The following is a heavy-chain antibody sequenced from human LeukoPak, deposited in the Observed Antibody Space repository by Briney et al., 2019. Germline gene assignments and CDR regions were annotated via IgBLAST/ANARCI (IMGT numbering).Heavy chain of an antibody. CDR2: IYYSGST. D-gene: IGHD3-9*01. CDR3: ARTTYYDILTGLNWFDP. Sequence: SETLSLTCTVSGGSISSSSYCWGWIRQPPGKGLEWIGSIYYSGSTYYNPSLKSRVTISVDTSKNQFSLKLSSVTAADTAVYYCARTTYYDILTGLNWFDPWGQGTLVTVSS. J-gene: IGHJ5*02. V-gene: IGHV4-39*01. CDR1: GGSISSSSYC.